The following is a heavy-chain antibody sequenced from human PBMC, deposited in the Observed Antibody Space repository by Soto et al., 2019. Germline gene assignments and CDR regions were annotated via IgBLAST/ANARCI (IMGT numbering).Heavy chain of an antibody. CDR2: IIPILGIA. CDR1: GGTFSSYA. V-gene: IGHV1-69*10. CDR3: ARGTYYYDSSGYEYFQH. Sequence: ASVKVSCKASGGTFSSYAISWVRQAPGQGLEWMGGIIPILGIANYSQKFQGRVTITADKSTSTAYMELSSLRSEVTAVYYCARGTYYYDSSGYEYFQHWGQGTLVTVSS. D-gene: IGHD3-22*01. J-gene: IGHJ1*01.